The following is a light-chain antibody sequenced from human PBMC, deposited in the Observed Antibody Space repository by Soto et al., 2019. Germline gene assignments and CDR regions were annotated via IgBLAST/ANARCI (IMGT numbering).Light chain of an antibody. CDR2: KAS. Sequence: DIQMTQSPSTLSASVGDRVTITCRASQSVSNWLAWYQQKPGKAPKILIYKASSLESGVPSRFSGSGSGTEFTLTISSLRPDDFATYYCQQLNSYPRITFGQGTRLEIK. J-gene: IGKJ5*01. CDR1: QSVSNW. CDR3: QQLNSYPRIT. V-gene: IGKV1-5*03.